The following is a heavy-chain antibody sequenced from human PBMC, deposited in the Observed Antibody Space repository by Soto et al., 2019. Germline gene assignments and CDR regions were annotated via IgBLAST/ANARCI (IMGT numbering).Heavy chain of an antibody. CDR2: IYYSGST. CDR3: AREGLYYYDCSGPKNGAFDI. V-gene: IGHV4-31*03. J-gene: IGHJ3*02. CDR1: GGSISSGGYY. Sequence: QVQLQESGPGLVKPSQTLSLTCTVSGGSISSGGYYWSWIRQHPGKGLEWIGYIYYSGSTYYNPSLKSRVTLSVDTSKNQFSLKLSSVTAADTAVYYCAREGLYYYDCSGPKNGAFDIWGQGTMVTVSS. D-gene: IGHD3-22*01.